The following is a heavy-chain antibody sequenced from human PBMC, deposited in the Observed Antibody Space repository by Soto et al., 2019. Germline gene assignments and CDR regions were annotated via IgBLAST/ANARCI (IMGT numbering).Heavy chain of an antibody. D-gene: IGHD3-16*01. J-gene: IGHJ6*02. V-gene: IGHV3-9*01. CDR2: ISWNSGRI. CDR3: AKARLWGGDGYNSYYYNAMDV. CDR1: GFTFSSYA. Sequence: GGSLRLSCAASGFTFSSYAMSWVRQAPGKGLEWVSGISWNSGRIGYADSVKGRFTISRDNAKNSLYLQMNSLRPEDTALYYCAKARLWGGDGYNSYYYNAMDVWGQGTTVTVSS.